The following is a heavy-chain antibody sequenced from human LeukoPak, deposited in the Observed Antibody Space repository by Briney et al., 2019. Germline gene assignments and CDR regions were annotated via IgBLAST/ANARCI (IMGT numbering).Heavy chain of an antibody. CDR3: ANLVATILGNYYYYMDV. Sequence: GGSLRLSCAASGFTFSSYGMHWVRQAPGKGLEWVAFIRYDGSNKYYADSVKGRFTISRDNSKNTLYLQMNSLRAEDTAVYYCANLVATILGNYYYYMDVWGKGTTVTISS. CDR1: GFTFSSYG. CDR2: IRYDGSNK. V-gene: IGHV3-30*02. J-gene: IGHJ6*03. D-gene: IGHD5-12*01.